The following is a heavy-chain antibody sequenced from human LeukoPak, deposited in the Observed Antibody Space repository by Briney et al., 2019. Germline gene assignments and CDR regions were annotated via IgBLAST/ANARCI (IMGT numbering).Heavy chain of an antibody. D-gene: IGHD3-22*01. CDR1: GGTFSSYA. Sequence: SVKVSCKASGGTFSSYAISWVRQAPGQGLEWTGRIIPIFGTANYAQKFQGRVTITTDESTSTADMELSSLRSEDTAVYYCARDYYDSSGYYAFDIWGQGTMVTVSS. CDR2: IIPIFGTA. V-gene: IGHV1-69*05. CDR3: ARDYYDSSGYYAFDI. J-gene: IGHJ3*02.